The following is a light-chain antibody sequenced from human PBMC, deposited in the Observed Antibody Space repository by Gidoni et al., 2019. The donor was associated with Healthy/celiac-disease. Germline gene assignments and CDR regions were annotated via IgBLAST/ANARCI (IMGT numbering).Light chain of an antibody. V-gene: IGKV3-15*01. CDR2: GAS. Sequence: EIVMTQSPATLSVSPGERATLSCRASQSVRSNLAWYQQKPGQAPRLLIYGASTRATGSPARFSGSGSGTEFTLTISSLQSEDFAVYYCQQYNNWPPWTFXXXTKVEIK. CDR3: QQYNNWPPWT. CDR1: QSVRSN. J-gene: IGKJ1*01.